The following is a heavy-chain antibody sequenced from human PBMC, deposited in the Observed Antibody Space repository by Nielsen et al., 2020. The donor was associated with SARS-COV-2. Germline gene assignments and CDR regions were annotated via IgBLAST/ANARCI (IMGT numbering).Heavy chain of an antibody. J-gene: IGHJ3*02. CDR3: ARRGTTVVNDAFDI. Sequence: GGSLRLSCAASGFTFSSYSMNWVRQAPGKGLEWVSYISSSSSTIYYADSVKGRFTISRDNAKNSLYLQMNSLRAEDTAVYYCARRGTTVVNDAFDIWGQGTMVTVSS. D-gene: IGHD4-23*01. CDR1: GFTFSSYS. V-gene: IGHV3-48*04. CDR2: ISSSSSTI.